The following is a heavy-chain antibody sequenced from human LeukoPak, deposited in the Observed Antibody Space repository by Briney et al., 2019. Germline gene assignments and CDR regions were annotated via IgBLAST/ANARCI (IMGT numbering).Heavy chain of an antibody. CDR1: GFTVSSNY. J-gene: IGHJ6*02. V-gene: IGHV3-66*01. CDR2: IYSGGST. CDR3: ARGGFVGGNSFYYYYGMDV. Sequence: PGGSLRLSCAASGFTVSSNYMSWVRQAPGKGLEWVSVIYSGGSTYYADSVKGRFTISRDNSKNTLYLQMNSLRAEDTAVYYCARGGFVGGNSFYYYYGMDVWGQGTTVTVSS. D-gene: IGHD4-23*01.